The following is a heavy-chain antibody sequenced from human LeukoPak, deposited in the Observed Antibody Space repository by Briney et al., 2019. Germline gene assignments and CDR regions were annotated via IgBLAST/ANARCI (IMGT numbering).Heavy chain of an antibody. Sequence: GGSPRLSCAASGFSLSRYWMSWVRQAPGEGLEWVANIKQDESEKDYVDSVKGRFTISRDNAKNSLYLQTNSLRAEDTAVYYCARDGSGRVPEMSAPDYWGQGTLVTVSS. D-gene: IGHD3-10*01. CDR2: IKQDESEK. CDR3: ARDGSGRVPEMSAPDY. V-gene: IGHV3-7*01. J-gene: IGHJ4*02. CDR1: GFSLSRYW.